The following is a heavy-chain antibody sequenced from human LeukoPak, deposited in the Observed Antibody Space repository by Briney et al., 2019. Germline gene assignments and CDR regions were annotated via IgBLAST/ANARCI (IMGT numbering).Heavy chain of an antibody. D-gene: IGHD2-15*01. CDR1: GFTVNNNY. J-gene: IGHJ6*03. CDR3: ARGLPYYYYYMDV. Sequence: GGTLRLSCAASGFTVNNNYMSWVRQAPGKGLEWVTVIYSDGSTYYADSVKGRFTISRDNSKNTLYLEMNSLRAEDTAVYYCARGLPYYYYYMDVWGQGTTVTVSS. CDR2: IYSDGST. V-gene: IGHV3-53*01.